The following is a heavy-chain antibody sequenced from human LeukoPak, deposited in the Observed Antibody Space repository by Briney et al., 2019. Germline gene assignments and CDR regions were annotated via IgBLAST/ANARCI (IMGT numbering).Heavy chain of an antibody. CDR3: VREIFGLDY. Sequence: GGSLKVSCAASGFTFSSYWMNWVRQAPGKGLEWVANINRDGSKKYYVDSVKGRFTISRDNAKNSLYLQMNSLRAEDAAVYYCVREIFGLDYWGQGTLVTVSS. J-gene: IGHJ4*02. D-gene: IGHD3-10*01. CDR2: INRDGSKK. V-gene: IGHV3-7*01. CDR1: GFTFSSYW.